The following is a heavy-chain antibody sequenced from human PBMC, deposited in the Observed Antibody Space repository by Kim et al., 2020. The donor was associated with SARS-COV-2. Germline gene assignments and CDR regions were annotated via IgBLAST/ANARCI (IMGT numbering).Heavy chain of an antibody. V-gene: IGHV4-34*01. J-gene: IGHJ5*02. CDR2: INHSGST. D-gene: IGHD3-22*01. CDR3: ARGKITYYDSSGYYYWFDP. CDR1: GGSFSGYY. Sequence: SETLSLTCAVYGGSFSGYYWSWIRQPPGKGLEWIGEINHSGSTNYNPSLKSRVTISVDTSKNQFSLKLSSVTAADTAVYYCARGKITYYDSSGYYYWFDPWGQGTLVTVSS.